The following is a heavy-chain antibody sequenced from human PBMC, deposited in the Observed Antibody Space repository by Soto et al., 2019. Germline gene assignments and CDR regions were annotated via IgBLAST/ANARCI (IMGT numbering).Heavy chain of an antibody. Sequence: SETLSLTCTVSGGSISSSSYYWGWIRQPPGKGLEWIGSIYYSGSTYYNPSLKSRVTISVDTSKNQFSLKLSSVTAADTAVYYCARLPRPYSSPEPVYWGQGTLVTVSS. V-gene: IGHV4-39*01. J-gene: IGHJ4*02. CDR1: GGSISSSSYY. D-gene: IGHD6-13*01. CDR3: ARLPRPYSSPEPVY. CDR2: IYYSGST.